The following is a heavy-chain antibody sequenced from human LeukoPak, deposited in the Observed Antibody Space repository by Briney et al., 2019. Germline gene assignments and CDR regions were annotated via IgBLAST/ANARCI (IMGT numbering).Heavy chain of an antibody. V-gene: IGHV3-23*01. D-gene: IGHD2/OR15-2a*01. CDR3: AKDRGTIVHNWYFDI. J-gene: IGHJ2*01. Sequence: GSLRLSCAASGFTFGSYAMSWVRQAPGKGLEWVSTIRGGGDSTYYADSLKGRFTISRDNSQNTLYLQMNGLRGEDTAIYYCAKDRGTIVHNWYFDIWGRGTLLTVSS. CDR2: IRGGGDST. CDR1: GFTFGSYA.